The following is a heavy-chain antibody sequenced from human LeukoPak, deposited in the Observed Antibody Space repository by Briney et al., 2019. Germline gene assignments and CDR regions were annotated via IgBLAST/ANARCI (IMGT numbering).Heavy chain of an antibody. Sequence: KPGRSLRLSCAASGFTFDDYAMHWIRQPPGKGLEWIGYIYHSGSTYYNPSLKSRVTISVDRSKNQFSLKLSSVTAADTAVYYCARGTHPEYYYDSSGYRGFDYWGQGTLVTVSS. J-gene: IGHJ4*02. CDR1: GFTFDDYA. CDR2: IYHSGST. V-gene: IGHV4-30-2*01. D-gene: IGHD3-22*01. CDR3: ARGTHPEYYYDSSGYRGFDY.